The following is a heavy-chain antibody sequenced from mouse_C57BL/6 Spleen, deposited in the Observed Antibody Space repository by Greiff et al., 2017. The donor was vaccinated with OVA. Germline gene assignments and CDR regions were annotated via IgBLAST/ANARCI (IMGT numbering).Heavy chain of an antibody. D-gene: IGHD2-5*01. CDR1: GFSLTSYG. CDR3: ARKAYYSNYDAMDY. J-gene: IGHJ4*01. Sequence: VQLQESGPGLVQPSQSLSITCTVSGFSLTSYGVHWVRQSPGKGLEWLGVIWSGGSTDYNAAFISRLSISKDNSKSQVFFKMNSLQADDTAIYYCARKAYYSNYDAMDYWGQGTSVTVSS. V-gene: IGHV2-2*01. CDR2: IWSGGST.